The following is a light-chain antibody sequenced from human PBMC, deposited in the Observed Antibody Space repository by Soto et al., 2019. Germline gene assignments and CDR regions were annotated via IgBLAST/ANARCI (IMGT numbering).Light chain of an antibody. Sequence: DIQMTQSPSTPSASIGDRVTITCRASQTINNWLAWYQQKPGKAPNLLIYHASNLETGVPSRFSGSDFGTEFTLTISSLQPDDFATYYCQHYNSYPWTFGQGTKVEIK. CDR1: QTINNW. CDR3: QHYNSYPWT. J-gene: IGKJ1*01. CDR2: HAS. V-gene: IGKV1-5*01.